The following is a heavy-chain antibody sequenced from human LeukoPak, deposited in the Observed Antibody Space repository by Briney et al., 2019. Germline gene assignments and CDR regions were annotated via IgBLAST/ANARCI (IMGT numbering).Heavy chain of an antibody. CDR2: ISSSGSTI. J-gene: IGHJ4*02. Sequence: PGGSLRLSCAASGFTFSDYYMSWIRQAPGKGLEWVSYISSSGSTIYYADSVKGRFTISRDNAKNSLYLQMNSLRAEDTAVYYCARDQIVGATPFDYWGQGTLVTVSS. CDR1: GFTFSDYY. D-gene: IGHD1-26*01. CDR3: ARDQIVGATPFDY. V-gene: IGHV3-11*01.